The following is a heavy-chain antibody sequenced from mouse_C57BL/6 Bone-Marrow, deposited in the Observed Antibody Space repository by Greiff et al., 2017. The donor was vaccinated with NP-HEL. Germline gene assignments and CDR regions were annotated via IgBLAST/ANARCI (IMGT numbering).Heavy chain of an antibody. CDR3: TTVGFAY. CDR2: IDPENGDT. V-gene: IGHV14-4*01. Sequence: LQPSGAELVRPGASVKLSCTASGFNIKDDYMHWVKQRPEQGLEWIGWIDPENGDTEYASKFQGKATITADTSSNTAYLQLSSLTSEDTAVYYCTTVGFAYWGQGTLVTVSA. CDR1: GFNIKDDY. J-gene: IGHJ3*01. D-gene: IGHD1-1*01.